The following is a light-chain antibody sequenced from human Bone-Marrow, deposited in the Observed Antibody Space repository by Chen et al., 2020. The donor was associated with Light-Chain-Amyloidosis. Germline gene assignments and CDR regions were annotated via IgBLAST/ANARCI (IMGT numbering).Light chain of an antibody. V-gene: IGLV2-14*01. Sequence: QSALTQPASVSGSPGQSITISCTGTSSDVGGDNHVSWYQQHPDKAPKLIIYEVTNQPSWVPDRFSGSNSDNTASLTISGLQTEDEADYFCSSYTITSTLVFGSGTRVTVL. CDR2: EVT. CDR1: SSDVGGDNH. CDR3: SSYTITSTLV. J-gene: IGLJ1*01.